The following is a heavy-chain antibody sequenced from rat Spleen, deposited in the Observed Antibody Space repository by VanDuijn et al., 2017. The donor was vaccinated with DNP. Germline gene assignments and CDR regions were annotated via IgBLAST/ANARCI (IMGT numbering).Heavy chain of an antibody. V-gene: IGHV5S13*01. CDR3: ARDTTVPH. D-gene: IGHD1-1*01. CDR1: GFTFSKYG. CDR2: ISTNGGNS. Sequence: EVHLVESGGDLVQPGRSLKLSCAASGFTFSKYGMAWVRQAPTQGLEWVASISTNGGNSYYRDSVKGRFTISRDNAKNTQYLQMDSLRSEDTATYYCARDTTVPHWGQGVMVTVSS. J-gene: IGHJ2*01.